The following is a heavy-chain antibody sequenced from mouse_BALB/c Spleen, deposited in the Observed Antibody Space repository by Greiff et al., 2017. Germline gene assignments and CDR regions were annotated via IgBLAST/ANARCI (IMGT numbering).Heavy chain of an antibody. Sequence: EVQVVESGGGLVKPGGSLKLSCAASGFTFSDYYMYWVRQTPEKRLEWVATISSGGSYTYYPDSVKGRFTISRDNAKNTLYLQMSSLKSEDTAMYYCARPYDYDGGGYYYAMDYWGQGTSVTVSS. V-gene: IGHV5-4*02. J-gene: IGHJ4*01. CDR2: ISSGGSYT. CDR1: GFTFSDYY. D-gene: IGHD2-4*01. CDR3: ARPYDYDGGGYYYAMDY.